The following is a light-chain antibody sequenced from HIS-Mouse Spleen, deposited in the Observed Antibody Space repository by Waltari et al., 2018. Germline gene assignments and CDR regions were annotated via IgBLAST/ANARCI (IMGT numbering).Light chain of an antibody. CDR2: AAS. Sequence: DIQFTQSPSFLSASVGDRVTITCRASQGISSYLAWYQQKPGKAPKLLIYAASTLQSGVPSRFSGSGSGTEFTLTISSLQPEDFATYYCQQLNSNPPTFGQGTKVEIK. V-gene: IGKV1-9*01. CDR3: QQLNSNPPT. CDR1: QGISSY. J-gene: IGKJ1*01.